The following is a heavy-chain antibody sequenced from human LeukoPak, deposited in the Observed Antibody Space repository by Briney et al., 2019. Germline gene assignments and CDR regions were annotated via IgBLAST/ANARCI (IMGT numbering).Heavy chain of an antibody. J-gene: IGHJ4*02. Sequence: GGSLRLSCAASGFTFSSYAMSWVRQAPGKGLEWVSAISGSGGSTYYADSVKGRFTISRDNSKNTLYLQMNSLRAEDTAVYYCAKDLGYCSGGSCGGYWGQGTLVTVSS. V-gene: IGHV3-23*01. CDR3: AKDLGYCSGGSCGGY. CDR1: GFTFSSYA. D-gene: IGHD2-15*01. CDR2: ISGSGGST.